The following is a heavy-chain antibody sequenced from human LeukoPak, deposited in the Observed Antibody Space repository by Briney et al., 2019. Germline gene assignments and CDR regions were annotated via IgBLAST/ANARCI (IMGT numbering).Heavy chain of an antibody. CDR2: IYYSGST. J-gene: IGHJ6*03. D-gene: IGHD3/OR15-3a*01. CDR1: GGSISSYY. Sequence: SETLSLTCTVSGGSISSYYWSWIRQPPGKGLEWIGYIYYSGSTNYNPSLKSRVTISVDTSKKQFSLNLSSVTAADTAVYYCARGPPGLGSSVYMDVWGKGTTVTVSS. V-gene: IGHV4-59*08. CDR3: ARGPPGLGSSVYMDV.